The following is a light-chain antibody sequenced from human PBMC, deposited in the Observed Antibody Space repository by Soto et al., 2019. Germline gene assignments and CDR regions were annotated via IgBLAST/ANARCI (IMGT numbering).Light chain of an antibody. CDR2: DAS. CDR3: QQYDNLPS. CDR1: QDISNY. Sequence: DIQMTQSLSSLSASVGDRVTITFQASQDISNYLNWYQQKPGKAPKLLIYDASNLETGVPSRFSGSGSGTDFTFTISSLQPEDIATYYCQQYDNLPSFGQGTKVDIK. J-gene: IGKJ1*01. V-gene: IGKV1-33*01.